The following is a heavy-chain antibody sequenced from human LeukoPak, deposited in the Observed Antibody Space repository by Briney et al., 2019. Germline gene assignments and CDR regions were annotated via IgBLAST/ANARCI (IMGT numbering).Heavy chain of an antibody. Sequence: GGSLRHSCAASGFTFSSYWMHWVRQAPGKGLVWVSRINSDGSSTSYADSVKGRFTISRDNAKNTLYLQMNSLRAEDTAVYYCASEGRGDYSYGMDVWGQGTTVTVSS. J-gene: IGHJ6*02. CDR2: INSDGSST. CDR1: GFTFSSYW. D-gene: IGHD5-24*01. CDR3: ASEGRGDYSYGMDV. V-gene: IGHV3-74*01.